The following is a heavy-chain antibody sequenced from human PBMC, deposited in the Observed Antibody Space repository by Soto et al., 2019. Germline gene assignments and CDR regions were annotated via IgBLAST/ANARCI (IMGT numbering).Heavy chain of an antibody. D-gene: IGHD5-12*01. J-gene: IGHJ3*01. CDR2: INPSRGSA. Sequence: GASVKVSCKASGYTFSKYFIHWVRQAPGQGLEWIGTINPSRGSATYGPIFQGRVSLTTDMPTSTVYMELSSLRSEDTAIYYCARPLIGNSIDLWGQGTSVTVSS. CDR1: GYTFSKYF. CDR3: ARPLIGNSIDL. V-gene: IGHV1-46*01.